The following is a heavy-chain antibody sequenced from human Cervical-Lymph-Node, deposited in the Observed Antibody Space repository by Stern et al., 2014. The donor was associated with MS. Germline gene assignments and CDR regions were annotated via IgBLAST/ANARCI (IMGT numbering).Heavy chain of an antibody. CDR3: ARDSSGYLGY. V-gene: IGHV1-46*01. D-gene: IGHD3-22*01. CDR2: INPSGGST. Sequence: VQLVESGAEVKKHGASAKVSCKATGYTFTSYYMHWVGQAPGKGLEWMGIINPSGGSTSYAQKFQGRVTMTSDTSTSTVYMELSSLRSEDTAVYYCARDSSGYLGYWGQGTLVTVSS. CDR1: GYTFTSYY. J-gene: IGHJ4*02.